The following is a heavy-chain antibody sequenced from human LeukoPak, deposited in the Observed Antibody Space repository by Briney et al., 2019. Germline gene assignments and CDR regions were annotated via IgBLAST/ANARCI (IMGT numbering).Heavy chain of an antibody. V-gene: IGHV3-30*04. Sequence: GGSLRLSCAASGFTFSSYAMHWVRQAPGKGLEWVAVISYDGSNKYYADSVKGRFTISRDNSKNTLYLQMNSLRAEDTAFYYCARSLSPVLLPIWGQGTMVTVSS. CDR1: GFTFSSYA. CDR2: ISYDGSNK. D-gene: IGHD3-10*01. CDR3: ARSLSPVLLPI. J-gene: IGHJ3*02.